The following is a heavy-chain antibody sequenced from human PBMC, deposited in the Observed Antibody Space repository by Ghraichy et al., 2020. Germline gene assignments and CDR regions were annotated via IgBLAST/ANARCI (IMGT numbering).Heavy chain of an antibody. CDR2: IYYSGST. CDR1: GDSINSGGYY. CDR3: ARDLSVQTSVWFDP. D-gene: IGHD2/OR15-2a*01. J-gene: IGHJ5*02. Sequence: SETLSLTCTVSGDSINSGGYYWSWIRQLPGKGLEWIGYIYYSGSTHYNPSLKSRVTISVDTSKNQFSLKMRSVTGADTAVYYCARDLSVQTSVWFDPWGQGTLVTVSS. V-gene: IGHV4-31*03.